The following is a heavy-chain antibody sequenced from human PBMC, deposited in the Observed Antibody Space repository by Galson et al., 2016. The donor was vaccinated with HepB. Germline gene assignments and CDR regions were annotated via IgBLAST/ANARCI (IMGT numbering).Heavy chain of an antibody. CDR2: ISGSGAAT. D-gene: IGHD5-24*01. J-gene: IGHJ4*02. CDR3: AKDLKDGTYYLDY. V-gene: IGHV3-23*01. CDR1: GFSFSTCA. Sequence: SLRLSCAASGFSFSTCAMTWVRQAPGKGLEWVAAISGSGAATYYADSVQGRFSIPRDNAKNTLDLQMNSLRVEDTAVYFCAKDLKDGTYYLDYWGQGTLVTVTA.